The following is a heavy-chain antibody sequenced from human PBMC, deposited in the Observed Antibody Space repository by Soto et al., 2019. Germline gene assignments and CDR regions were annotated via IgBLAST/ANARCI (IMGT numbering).Heavy chain of an antibody. Sequence: GGSLRLSCAASGFTFSSYAMSWVRQAPGKGLEWVSGISGSGGNTYYADSVKGRFTISRDNSKNTLYLQMNSLGAEDTAVYYCATEPYEWALLHPYFDYWGQGTLVTVSS. CDR1: GFTFSSYA. D-gene: IGHD1-26*01. V-gene: IGHV3-23*01. J-gene: IGHJ4*02. CDR3: ATEPYEWALLHPYFDY. CDR2: ISGSGGNT.